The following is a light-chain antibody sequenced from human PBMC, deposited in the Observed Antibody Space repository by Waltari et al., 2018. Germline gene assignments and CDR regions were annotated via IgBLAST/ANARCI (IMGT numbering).Light chain of an antibody. CDR3: AAWDNSLGGLVV. Sequence: QSVLTQPPSASGTPGQRVSISCSGSSSNIEGNYVYCYQQLPGTAPKLLIYRNYQRPSGVPDRFSGSKSGTSASLAISGLRSEDEGDYFCAAWDNSLGGLVVFGGGTKLTVL. CDR2: RNY. CDR1: SSNIEGNY. V-gene: IGLV1-47*01. J-gene: IGLJ2*01.